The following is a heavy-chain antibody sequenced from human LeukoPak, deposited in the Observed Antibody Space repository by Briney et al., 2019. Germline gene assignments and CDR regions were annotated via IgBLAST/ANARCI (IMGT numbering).Heavy chain of an antibody. CDR1: GYTFTSYD. Sequence: ASVKVSFKGSGYTFTSYDFNWMRQATGQGLERMGWMNPNSGNTGYAQKFQGRVSMTRNTSISTNYMELSSLRSEDTAVYYCAREGVYSSSLDPWGQGTLVTVSS. CDR3: AREGVYSSSLDP. V-gene: IGHV1-8*01. J-gene: IGHJ5*02. D-gene: IGHD6-13*01. CDR2: MNPNSGNT.